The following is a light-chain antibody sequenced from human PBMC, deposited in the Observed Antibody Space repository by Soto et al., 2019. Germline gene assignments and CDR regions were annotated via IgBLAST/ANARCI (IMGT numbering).Light chain of an antibody. J-gene: IGLJ1*01. V-gene: IGLV1-44*01. Sequence: VLTQPPSASGTPGQRVTISCSGSSSNIGSNTVNWYQQLPGTAPKLLIYSNNQRPSGVPDRFSGSKSGTSASLAISGLQSEDEADYYCAAWDDSLNGQVFGTGTKVTVL. CDR1: SSNIGSNT. CDR2: SNN. CDR3: AAWDDSLNGQV.